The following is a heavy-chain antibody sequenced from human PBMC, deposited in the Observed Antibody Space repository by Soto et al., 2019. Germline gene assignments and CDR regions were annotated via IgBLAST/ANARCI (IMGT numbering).Heavy chain of an antibody. Sequence: PSETLSITCSVSNGSINSAGHFWSWLRQHPGKGLEWLGYIYYTGSTYYNPALQRRAVFSIDTSKNQFSLQLNSVTPEDAAVYYCANDPGYSLDYWGQGTQVTVSS. V-gene: IGHV4-31*03. CDR3: ANDPGYSLDY. CDR1: NGSINSAGHF. CDR2: IYYTGST. J-gene: IGHJ4*02. D-gene: IGHD5-12*01.